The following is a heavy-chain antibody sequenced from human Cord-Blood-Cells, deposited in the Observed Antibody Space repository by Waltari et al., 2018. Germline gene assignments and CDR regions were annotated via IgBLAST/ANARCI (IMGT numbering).Heavy chain of an antibody. D-gene: IGHD1-1*01. Sequence: QMQLVQSGAEVKKTGSSVKVSCKASGYTFPYRYLHWVRQAPGQALEWMGWITPFNGNTNYAQKFQDRVTITRDRSMSTAYMELSSLRSEDTAMYYCARFATGTNDAFDIWGQGTMVTVSS. J-gene: IGHJ3*02. CDR1: GYTFPYRY. CDR2: ITPFNGNT. CDR3: ARFATGTNDAFDI. V-gene: IGHV1-45*02.